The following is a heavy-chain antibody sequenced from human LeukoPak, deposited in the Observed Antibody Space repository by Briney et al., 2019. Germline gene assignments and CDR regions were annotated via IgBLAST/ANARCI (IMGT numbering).Heavy chain of an antibody. D-gene: IGHD1-1*01. J-gene: IGHJ5*02. CDR2: INTSGST. V-gene: IGHV4-61*02. Sequence: SQTLSLTCTVSGGSISSGSYYWSWIRQPAGKGLEWIGRINTSGSTNYNPSLKSRVTISVDTSKNQFSLKLSSVAAADTAVYYCARDWNGYNWFDPWGQGTLVTVSS. CDR1: GGSISSGSYY. CDR3: ARDWNGYNWFDP.